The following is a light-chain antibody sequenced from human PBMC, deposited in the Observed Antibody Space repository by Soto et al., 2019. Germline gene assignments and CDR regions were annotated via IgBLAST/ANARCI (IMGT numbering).Light chain of an antibody. CDR2: GAS. CDR1: QSVSSN. CDR3: QQYNNWPPWT. J-gene: IGKJ1*01. V-gene: IGKV3-15*01. Sequence: EIVITQSPATLSVSPGERATLSCRASQSVSSNLAWYQQKPGQAPRLLIYGASTRANGIPARFSGSGSGTELTLTISSLQSEDFAVYYCQQYNNWPPWTFGQGTKVDIK.